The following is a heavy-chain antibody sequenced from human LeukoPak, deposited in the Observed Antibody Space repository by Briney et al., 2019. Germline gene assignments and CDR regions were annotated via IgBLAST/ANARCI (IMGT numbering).Heavy chain of an antibody. CDR2: ISSSSSHT. V-gene: IGHV3-11*03. Sequence: GGSLRLSCAVSGFTFSNYAMSWVRQAPGKGLEWVSYISSSSSHTNYADSVKGRFTISRDNAKNSLYLQMNSLRAEDTAVYYCARTAFCGGDCYYDGFDMWGQGTMVTVSS. CDR3: ARTAFCGGDCYYDGFDM. D-gene: IGHD2-21*02. J-gene: IGHJ3*02. CDR1: GFTFSNYA.